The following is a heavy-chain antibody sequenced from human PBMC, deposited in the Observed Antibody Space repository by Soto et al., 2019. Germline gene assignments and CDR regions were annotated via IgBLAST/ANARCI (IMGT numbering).Heavy chain of an antibody. Sequence: QVQLVQSGAEVKKPGSSVKVSCKASGGTFSSYAISWVRQAPGQGLEWMGGIIPIFGTANYAQKFQGRVTITADESTSTAYMELSSLRSEDTAMYYCAREFRAAAGYHNWFDPWGQGTLVTVSS. CDR3: AREFRAAAGYHNWFDP. CDR2: IIPIFGTA. V-gene: IGHV1-69*01. D-gene: IGHD6-13*01. J-gene: IGHJ5*02. CDR1: GGTFSSYA.